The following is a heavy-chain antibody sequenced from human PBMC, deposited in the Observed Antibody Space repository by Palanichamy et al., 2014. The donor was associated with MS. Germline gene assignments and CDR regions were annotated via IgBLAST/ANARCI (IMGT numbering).Heavy chain of an antibody. CDR2: IRSKNYRGTT. Sequence: EVQAGGSRGEGLVQPGRSLRLSCTTSGVQFGDYAMSWVRPGSRKGLEWVSYIRSKNYRGTTEYAASVEGRFTISRDDSEGIAYLQMNSLKIEDTAMYYCLRVTAAPLAVAGRKFDNWGQGTLVTVSS. CDR1: GVQFGDYA. V-gene: IGHV3-49*04. D-gene: IGHD6-19*01. CDR3: LRVTAAPLAVAGRKFDN. J-gene: IGHJ4*02.